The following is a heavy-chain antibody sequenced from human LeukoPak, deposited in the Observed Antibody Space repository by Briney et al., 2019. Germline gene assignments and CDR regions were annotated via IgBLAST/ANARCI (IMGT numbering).Heavy chain of an antibody. D-gene: IGHD3-10*01. J-gene: IGHJ6*03. CDR1: GYTFTSYG. Sequence: GASVKVSCKASGYTFTSYGISWVRQAPGQGLEWMGWISTYNGNTNYAQKLQGRVTMTTDTSTSTAYMDLRSLRSDDTAVYYCARDLHRVVVRGVPHYYYYMDVWGKGTTVTISS. CDR3: ARDLHRVVVRGVPHYYYYMDV. CDR2: ISTYNGNT. V-gene: IGHV1-18*01.